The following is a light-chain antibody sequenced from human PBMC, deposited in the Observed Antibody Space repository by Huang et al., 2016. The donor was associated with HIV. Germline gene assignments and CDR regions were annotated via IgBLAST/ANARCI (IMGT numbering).Light chain of an antibody. CDR2: SAS. CDR1: QNIKTY. Sequence: DILLTQSPSSLSASVGDRVTITCRASQNIKTYLNWYQQKPGKAPNLLIHSASTLQTGVPSRFSGSGSGTDFTLTVNSLQPEDSATYYCQQGYSALITFGQGTRL. J-gene: IGKJ5*01. V-gene: IGKV1-39*01. CDR3: QQGYSALIT.